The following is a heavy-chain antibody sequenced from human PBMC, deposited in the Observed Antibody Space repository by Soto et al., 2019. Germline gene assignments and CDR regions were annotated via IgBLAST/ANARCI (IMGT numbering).Heavy chain of an antibody. D-gene: IGHD2-15*01. CDR3: AREGDDVVVLPAGPTTHYYYMDV. J-gene: IGHJ6*03. V-gene: IGHV4-59*01. CDR2: FYYSGTT. Sequence: SETLSLTCTVSGGSISGFYWSWIRQSPGKGLEWLGYFYYSGTTNYNPSLKSRLTISVDTSKNQFSLKLSSVTAADTAVYYCAREGDDVVVLPAGPTTHYYYMDVWGKGTTVTVSS. CDR1: GGSISGFY.